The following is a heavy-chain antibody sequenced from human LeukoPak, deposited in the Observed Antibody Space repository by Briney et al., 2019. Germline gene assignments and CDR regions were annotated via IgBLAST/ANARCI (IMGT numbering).Heavy chain of an antibody. CDR1: GFTFSAYE. D-gene: IGHD4-23*01. J-gene: IGHJ3*02. CDR3: ARDTLEYSNSPDALDI. Sequence: GGSLRLSRSASGFTFSAYEMNWVRPAPGKGVECGSYLGSSGSTVYYADSVKGRFTISRDNAKNSLYMQMESLSDEDTAIYYSARDTLEYSNSPDALDIWGQGTMVTVSS. V-gene: IGHV3-48*03. CDR2: LGSSGSTV.